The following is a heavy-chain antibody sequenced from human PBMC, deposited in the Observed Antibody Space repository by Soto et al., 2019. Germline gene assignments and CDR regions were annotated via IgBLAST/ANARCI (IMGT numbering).Heavy chain of an antibody. V-gene: IGHV3-23*01. CDR2: ISGSGGST. CDR1: GFPFSSYA. Sequence: GGSLRLCCAASGFPFSSYAMSWVRQAPGKGLEWVSAISGSGGSTYYADSVKGRFTISRDNSKNTLYLQMNSLRAEDTAVYYCAKDSRTVAVSAARVYGMDVWGQGTTVTVSS. D-gene: IGHD2-2*01. J-gene: IGHJ6*02. CDR3: AKDSRTVAVSAARVYGMDV.